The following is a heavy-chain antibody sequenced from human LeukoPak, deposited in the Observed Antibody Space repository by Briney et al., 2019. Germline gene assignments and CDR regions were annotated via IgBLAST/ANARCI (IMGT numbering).Heavy chain of an antibody. J-gene: IGHJ4*02. CDR1: GFTFSSYA. CDR3: ANSPLGRSYYDFWSGYLAY. V-gene: IGHV3-23*01. Sequence: PGGSLRLSCAASGFTFSSYAMSWVRQAPGKGLEWVSAISGSGGSTYYADSVKGGFTTSRDNSKNTLYLQMNSLRAEDTAVYYCANSPLGRSYYDFWSGYLAYWGQGTLVTVSS. CDR2: ISGSGGST. D-gene: IGHD3-3*01.